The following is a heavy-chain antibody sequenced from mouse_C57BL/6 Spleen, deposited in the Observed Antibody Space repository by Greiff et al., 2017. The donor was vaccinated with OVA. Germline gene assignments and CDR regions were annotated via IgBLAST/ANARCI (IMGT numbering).Heavy chain of an antibody. CDR1: GYTFTTYS. CDR2: FHPNTDDT. D-gene: IGHD1-1*01. CDR3: SMRGYGSSHWYFDD. J-gene: IGHJ1*03. V-gene: IGHV1-47*01. Sequence: VQLQQSGAELVKPGASVKMSCKASGYTFTTYSIEWMKQNHGKSLEWIGNFHPNTDDTKYNEKFQGKATLTVEKYSSTVYLELSRLTSDNSAVYYCSMRGYGSSHWYFDDWGTGTTVTVSS.